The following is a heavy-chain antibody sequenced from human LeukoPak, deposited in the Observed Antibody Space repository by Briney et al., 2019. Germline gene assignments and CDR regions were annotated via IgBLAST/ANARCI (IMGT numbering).Heavy chain of an antibody. D-gene: IGHD5-24*01. J-gene: IGHJ4*02. CDR3: ARDMADY. Sequence: EASLKVSCKASAYTFTHYYIHWVRQAPGQGLEWMGWINPDNGDTDYAQKFQGRVTMTRDASITTAYMELTSLISDDTAVYYCARDMADYWGQGTLVTVSS. V-gene: IGHV1-2*02. CDR2: INPDNGDT. CDR1: AYTFTHYY.